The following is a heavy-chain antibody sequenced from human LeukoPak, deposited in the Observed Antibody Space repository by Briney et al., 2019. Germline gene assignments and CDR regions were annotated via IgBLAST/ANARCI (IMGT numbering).Heavy chain of an antibody. V-gene: IGHV3-23*01. CDR1: GFTFSSYA. D-gene: IGHD2-2*01. CDR2: ISGSGGST. Sequence: PGGSLRLSCAASGFTFSSYAMSWVRQAPGKGLEWVSAISGSGGSTYYADSVKGRFTISRDNSKNTLYLQMNSLRAEDTAVYYCAKDGDIVVVPAATSHLDYWGQRTLVTVSS. CDR3: AKDGDIVVVPAATSHLDY. J-gene: IGHJ4*02.